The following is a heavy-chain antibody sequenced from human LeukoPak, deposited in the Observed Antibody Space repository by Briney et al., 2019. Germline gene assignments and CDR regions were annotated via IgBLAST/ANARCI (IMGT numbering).Heavy chain of an antibody. D-gene: IGHD1-1*01. CDR3: ARVSPTGGLAY. CDR2: IYYNGST. Sequence: PSETLSLTCTVSGGSITNYYWIWIRQPPGKGLVWIGYIYYNGSTNYNPSLKSRVALSVDTSKNQFSLKVNSVTPTDAAVYYCARVSPTGGLAYWGQGTLVTVSS. V-gene: IGHV4-59*01. J-gene: IGHJ4*02. CDR1: GGSITNYY.